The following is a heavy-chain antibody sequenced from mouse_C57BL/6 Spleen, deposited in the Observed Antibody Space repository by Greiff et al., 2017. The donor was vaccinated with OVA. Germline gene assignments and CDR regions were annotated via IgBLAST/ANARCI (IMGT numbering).Heavy chain of an antibody. V-gene: IGHV1-50*01. Sequence: QVQLQQPGAELVKPGASVKLSCKASGYTFTSYWMQWVKQRPGQGLEWIGEIDPSDSYTNYNQKFKGKATLTVDTSSSTAYMQLRSLTSEDSAVYYCARGDGYSLYWYFDVWGTGTTVTVSA. D-gene: IGHD2-3*01. CDR3: ARGDGYSLYWYFDV. CDR1: GYTFTSYW. J-gene: IGHJ1*03. CDR2: IDPSDSYT.